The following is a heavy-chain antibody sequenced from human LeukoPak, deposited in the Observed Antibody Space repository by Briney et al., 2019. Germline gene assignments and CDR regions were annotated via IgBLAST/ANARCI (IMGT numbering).Heavy chain of an antibody. V-gene: IGHV3-30*02. D-gene: IGHD3-16*01. Sequence: GGSLRLSCAASGFTFSSYGMHWVRQAPGKGLEWVAFIRYDGSNKYYADSVKGRFTISRVNSKNTLYLQMNSLRAEDAAVYYCAKGYYDSLDYWGQGTLVTVSS. J-gene: IGHJ4*02. CDR2: IRYDGSNK. CDR1: GFTFSSYG. CDR3: AKGYYDSLDY.